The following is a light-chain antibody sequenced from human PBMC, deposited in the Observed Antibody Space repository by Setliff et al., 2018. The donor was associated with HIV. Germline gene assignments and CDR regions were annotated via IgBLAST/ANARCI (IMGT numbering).Light chain of an antibody. J-gene: IGLJ1*01. V-gene: IGLV2-14*01. CDR2: EVK. Sequence: SPGQSITISCTGTSDDVGASNYVSWYQQHPGKAPKLIIYEVKVRPSGVSSRFSGSKSGNTASLTLSGLQTEDEADYYCNSYTKTASVYVFGSGTKVTVL. CDR1: SDDVGASNY. CDR3: NSYTKTASVYV.